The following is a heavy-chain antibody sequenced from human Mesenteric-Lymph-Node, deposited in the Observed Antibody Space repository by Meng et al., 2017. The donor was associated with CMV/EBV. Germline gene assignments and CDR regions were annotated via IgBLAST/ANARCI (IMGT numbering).Heavy chain of an antibody. D-gene: IGHD3-16*01. V-gene: IGHV3-23*01. CDR2: ISGSGGTT. Sequence: GGSLRLSCAASGFTFSSYWMHWVRQAPGKGLVWVSGISGSGGTTYYADSVKGRFTISRDNSKNTLYLQMDSLRAEDTAVFYCAKAGGFRPHFFDNWGQGTLVTVSS. J-gene: IGHJ4*02. CDR3: AKAGGFRPHFFDN. CDR1: GFTFSSYW.